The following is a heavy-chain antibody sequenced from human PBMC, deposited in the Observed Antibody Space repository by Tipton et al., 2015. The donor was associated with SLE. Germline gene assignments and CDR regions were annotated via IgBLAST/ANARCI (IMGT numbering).Heavy chain of an antibody. CDR1: GFTFDDYA. CDR3: AKASSHSSSDFDY. V-gene: IGHV3-9*01. Sequence: SLRLSCAASGFTFDDYAMPWVRQAPGKGLEWVSGISWNSGSIGYADSVKGRFTISRDNAKNSLYLQMNSLRAEDTALYYCAKASSHSSSDFDYWGQGTLVTVSS. CDR2: ISWNSGSI. J-gene: IGHJ4*02. D-gene: IGHD6-13*01.